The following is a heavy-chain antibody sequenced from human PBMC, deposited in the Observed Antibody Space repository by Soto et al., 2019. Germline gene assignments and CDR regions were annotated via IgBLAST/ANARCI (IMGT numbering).Heavy chain of an antibody. CDR2: IYWDDEK. CDR1: GFSLSTSGVG. D-gene: IGHD6-13*01. J-gene: IGHJ4*02. CDR3: AHRRGSSRAFDY. Sequence: QITLKESGPTLVKRTQTLTLTCTFSGFSLSTSGVGVGWIRQPPGKALDWLALIYWDDEKCYTPSLKRRVTITKDTSKNQVVLTVVNMDPVDTATYYCAHRRGSSRAFDYWGQGTLVTVSS. V-gene: IGHV2-5*02.